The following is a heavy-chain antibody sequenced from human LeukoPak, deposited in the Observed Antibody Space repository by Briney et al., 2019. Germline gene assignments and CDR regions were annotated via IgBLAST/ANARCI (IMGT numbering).Heavy chain of an antibody. D-gene: IGHD2-15*01. J-gene: IGHJ4*02. CDR2: ISTSGGST. V-gene: IGHV3-23*01. CDR3: AKGIGSTRYFDD. Sequence: GGSLRLSCAASGFTFTSYAMSWVRQAPGKGLEWVSGISTSGGSTYYAGSVKGRFTISRDNSKNTLYLQMNSLRAEDTAVYYCAKGIGSTRYFDDWGQGTLVTVSS. CDR1: GFTFTSYA.